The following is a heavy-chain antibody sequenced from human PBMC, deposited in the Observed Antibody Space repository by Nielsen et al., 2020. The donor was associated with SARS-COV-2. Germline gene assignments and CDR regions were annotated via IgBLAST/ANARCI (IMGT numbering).Heavy chain of an antibody. D-gene: IGHD6-13*01. CDR1: GFTFSSYA. V-gene: IGHV3-30-3*01. Sequence: GGSLRLSCAASGFTFSSYAMHWVRQAPGKGLEWVAVISYDGSNKYYADSVKGRFTISRDNSKNTLYLQMNSLRAEDTAVYYCARDGYSSSWYVPGWFDPWGQGTLVTVSS. CDR3: ARDGYSSSWYVPGWFDP. CDR2: ISYDGSNK. J-gene: IGHJ5*02.